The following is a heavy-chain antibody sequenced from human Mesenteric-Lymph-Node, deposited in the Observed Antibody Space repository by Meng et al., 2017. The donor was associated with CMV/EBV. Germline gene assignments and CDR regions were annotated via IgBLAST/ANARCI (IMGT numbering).Heavy chain of an antibody. CDR2: MNPNSANT. V-gene: IGHV1-8*02. CDR1: TFTGHY. Sequence: TFTGHYIQWVRQATGQGLEWMGWMNPNSANTGYAQKFQGRVTMTRNTSKSTAYLELSSLRSEDTAVYYCARSVRSYYGSGTFYYFDYWGQGTLVTVSS. CDR3: ARSVRSYYGSGTFYYFDY. J-gene: IGHJ4*02. D-gene: IGHD3-10*01.